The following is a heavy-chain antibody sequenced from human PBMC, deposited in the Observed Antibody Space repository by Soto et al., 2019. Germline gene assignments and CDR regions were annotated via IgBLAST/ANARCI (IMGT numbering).Heavy chain of an antibody. Sequence: SQTLSLTCAISGDSVSSNSAAWNWIRQSPSGGLEWLGRTYYRSKWYNDYAVSVKSRITINPDTSKNQFSLQLNSVTPEDTAVYYCARAGSIVGDWWFDPWGQGTLVTVSS. J-gene: IGHJ5*02. V-gene: IGHV6-1*01. D-gene: IGHD2-15*01. CDR1: GDSVSSNSAA. CDR3: ARAGSIVGDWWFDP. CDR2: TYYRSKWYN.